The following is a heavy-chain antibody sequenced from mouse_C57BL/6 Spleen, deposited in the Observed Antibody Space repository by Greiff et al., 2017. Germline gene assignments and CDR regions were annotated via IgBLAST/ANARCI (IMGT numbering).Heavy chain of an antibody. V-gene: IGHV10-1*01. CDR3: VITTVVEFDY. Sequence: EVQLVESGGGLVQPKGSLKLSCAASGFSFNTYAMNWVRQAPGQGLEWVARIRSKSNNYATYYADSVKDRFTISRDDSESMLYLQMNNLKTEDTAMYYCVITTVVEFDYWGKGTTLTVSS. CDR2: IRSKSNNYAT. D-gene: IGHD1-1*01. J-gene: IGHJ2*01. CDR1: GFSFNTYA.